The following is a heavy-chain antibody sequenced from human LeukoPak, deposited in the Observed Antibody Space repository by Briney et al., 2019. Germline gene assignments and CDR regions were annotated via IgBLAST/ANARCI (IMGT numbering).Heavy chain of an antibody. CDR2: IYNSGSSA. CDR3: VRDRELTY. Sequence: SETLSLTCTVSGGSISIYYWNWIRQPPGKGLEWIGYIYNSGSSAIYNPSLKSRVTISVDTSKNQFSLRLSSVTAADTAVYFCVRDRELTYWGQGTLVTVSS. D-gene: IGHD3-10*01. J-gene: IGHJ4*02. CDR1: GGSISIYY. V-gene: IGHV4-59*01.